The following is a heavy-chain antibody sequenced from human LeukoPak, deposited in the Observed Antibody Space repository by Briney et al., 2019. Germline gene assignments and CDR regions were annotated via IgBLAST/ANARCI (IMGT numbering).Heavy chain of an antibody. V-gene: IGHV1-69*13. J-gene: IGHJ6*03. Sequence: GASVKVSCKASGGTFSSYAISWVRQAPGQGLEWMGGIIPIFGTANYAQKFQGRVTITADESTSTAYMELSSLRSEDTAVYYCARSSSSWDYYYYYYYVDVWGKGTTVTVSS. D-gene: IGHD6-13*01. CDR1: GGTFSSYA. CDR2: IIPIFGTA. CDR3: ARSSSSWDYYYYYYYVDV.